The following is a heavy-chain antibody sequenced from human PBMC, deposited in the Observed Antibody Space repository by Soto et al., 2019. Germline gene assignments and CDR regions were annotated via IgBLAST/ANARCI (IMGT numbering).Heavy chain of an antibody. V-gene: IGHV4-59*01. CDR3: ARGGRAAYYYYVDV. Sequence: SETLSLTCNVSGGSINPYYWSWIRQPPGKGLEWIGYIYYSGSTNYNPSLKSRVTMSVDTSKNQFSLKLSSVTAADTAVYYCARGGRAAYYYYVDVWGRGTTVTVSS. J-gene: IGHJ6*03. CDR2: IYYSGST. CDR1: GGSINPYY.